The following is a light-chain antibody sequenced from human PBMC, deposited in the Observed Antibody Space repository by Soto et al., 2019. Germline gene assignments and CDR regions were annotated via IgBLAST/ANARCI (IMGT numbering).Light chain of an antibody. CDR3: QQRSNWPRT. CDR2: DVS. J-gene: IGKJ1*01. CDR1: QSLTNPY. V-gene: IGKV3-11*01. Sequence: ENVLTQSPGTLSLSPGDRATLFCRARQSLTNPYIAWYQQKPGQAPRLLIYDVSNRATGIPARFSGSGSGTDFTLTISSLEPEDFAVYYCQQRSNWPRTFGQGTKVDIK.